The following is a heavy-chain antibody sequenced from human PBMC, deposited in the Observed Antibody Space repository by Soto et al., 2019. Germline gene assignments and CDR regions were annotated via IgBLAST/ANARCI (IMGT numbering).Heavy chain of an antibody. D-gene: IGHD2-15*01. CDR1: GYTFTSYY. Sequence: ASVKVSCKASGYTFTSYYMHWVRQAPGQGLEWMGIINPSGGSTSYAQKFQGRVTMTRDTSTSTVYMELSSLRSEDTAVYYCARDVGYCSGGSCWEDGRYGMDVWGQETTVTVSS. V-gene: IGHV1-46*01. CDR2: INPSGGST. CDR3: ARDVGYCSGGSCWEDGRYGMDV. J-gene: IGHJ6*02.